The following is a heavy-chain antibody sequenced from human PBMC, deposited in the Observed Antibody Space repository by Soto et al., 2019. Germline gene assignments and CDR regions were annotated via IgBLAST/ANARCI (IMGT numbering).Heavy chain of an antibody. V-gene: IGHV4-39*02. CDR2: IYYRGNA. J-gene: IGHJ4*02. Sequence: QLQLQESGPGLVKPSETLSLTCSVSDDSINSDKYYWGWIRQPPGKGLEWIGSIYYRGNAYYNPSLQPRVTMSLDKSKSHFAPKLNSVTAADSAVYFCARLEGLATISYYFDFWGPGALVTVSS. CDR1: DDSINSDKYY. D-gene: IGHD3-9*01. CDR3: ARLEGLATISYYFDF.